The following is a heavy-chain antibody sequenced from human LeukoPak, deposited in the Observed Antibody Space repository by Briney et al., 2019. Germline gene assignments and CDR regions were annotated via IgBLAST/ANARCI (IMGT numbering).Heavy chain of an antibody. CDR2: ISDSGGST. CDR3: AKQDPSSSGWYP. Sequence: GGSLRLSCAASGFTFNRYAMSWVRQAPGKGLEWVSAISDSGGSTYSTDSVKGRFTISRDNFKNTLYLQMNSLRAEDTAVYYCAKQDPSSSGWYPWGQGTLVTVSS. CDR1: GFTFNRYA. V-gene: IGHV3-23*01. J-gene: IGHJ5*02. D-gene: IGHD6-19*01.